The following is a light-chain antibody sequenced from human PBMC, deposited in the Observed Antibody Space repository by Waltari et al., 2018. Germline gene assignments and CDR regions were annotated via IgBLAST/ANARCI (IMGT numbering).Light chain of an antibody. V-gene: IGKV3-15*01. CDR1: QSVGIN. CDR3: HQYNNWPPGGT. J-gene: IGKJ1*01. Sequence: EIVMTQSPAALSVSPGERATLPCRARQSVGINLAVYQQKPGQAPRPLIPTASTRATGIPARFSGSGSGTEFTLTINSLQSEDSAIYYCHQYNNWPPGGTFGQGTKVELK. CDR2: TAS.